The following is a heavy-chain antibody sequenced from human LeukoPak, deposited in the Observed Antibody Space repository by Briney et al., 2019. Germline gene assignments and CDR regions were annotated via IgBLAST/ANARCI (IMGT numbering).Heavy chain of an antibody. CDR2: INNYNNNT. CDR3: ARRGLDY. CDR1: GYTFTSYG. J-gene: IGHJ4*02. V-gene: IGHV1-18*01. D-gene: IGHD3-10*01. Sequence: ASVTVSCKASGYTFTSYGISWVRQAPGQGLEWMGWINNYNNNTNYVQKFQGRVTMTTDTSTNTAYMELRSLRSDDTAVYYCARRGLDYWGQGTLVTVSS.